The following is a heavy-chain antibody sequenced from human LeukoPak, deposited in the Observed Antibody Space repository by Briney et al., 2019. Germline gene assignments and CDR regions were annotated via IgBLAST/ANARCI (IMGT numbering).Heavy chain of an antibody. CDR3: ARVIATRTHYHYYMDV. V-gene: IGHV3-11*04. Sequence: GGSLILSCAASGFTFSDHYMSWIRQAPGKGLEWVSYISNSGRTIYYADSVKGRFTISRGNAENSLYLQMNSLRAEDTAVYYCARVIATRTHYHYYMDVWGKGTTVTVSS. D-gene: IGHD2/OR15-2a*01. CDR1: GFTFSDHY. J-gene: IGHJ6*03. CDR2: ISNSGRTI.